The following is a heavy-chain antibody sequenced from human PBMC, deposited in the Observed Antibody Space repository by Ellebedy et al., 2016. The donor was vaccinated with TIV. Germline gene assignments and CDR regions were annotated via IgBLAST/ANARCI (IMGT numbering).Heavy chain of an antibody. CDR2: ISSSSSYI. CDR1: GFTFSSYS. D-gene: IGHD3-10*01. Sequence: GESLKISCAASGFTFSSYSMNWVRQAPGKGLEWVSSISSSSSYIYYADSVKGRFTISRDNAKNSLYLQMNSLRAEDTAVYYCAREDYGSGSSLLDYWGQGTLVTVSS. CDR3: AREDYGSGSSLLDY. J-gene: IGHJ4*02. V-gene: IGHV3-21*01.